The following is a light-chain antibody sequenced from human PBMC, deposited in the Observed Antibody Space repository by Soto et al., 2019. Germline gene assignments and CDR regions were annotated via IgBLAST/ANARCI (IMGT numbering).Light chain of an antibody. CDR3: QSNDSSLSGYV. CDR1: NIGSKS. CDR2: DDS. Sequence: SYELTQPPSVSVAPGQTARITCGGNNIGSKSVHWYQQKPGQAPVLVVYDDSDRPSGILERFSGSKSGTSASLAITGLQAEDEGDYYCQSNDSSLSGYVFGTGTKVTVL. V-gene: IGLV3-21*02. J-gene: IGLJ1*01.